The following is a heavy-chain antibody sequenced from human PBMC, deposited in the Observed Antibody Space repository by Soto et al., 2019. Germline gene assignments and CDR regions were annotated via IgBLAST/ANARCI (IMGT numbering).Heavy chain of an antibody. CDR2: ISSSGSTI. V-gene: IGHV3-11*01. Sequence: RLACADSECSLSGYYMSWIRQAPGKGLEWVSYISSSGSTIYYADSVKGRFTISRDNAKNSLYLQMNSLRAEDTAVYYCARPCHNASYVMDLWTQGSTV. J-gene: IGHJ6*02. D-gene: IGHD1-1*01. CDR3: ARPCHNASYVMDL. CDR1: ECSLSGYY.